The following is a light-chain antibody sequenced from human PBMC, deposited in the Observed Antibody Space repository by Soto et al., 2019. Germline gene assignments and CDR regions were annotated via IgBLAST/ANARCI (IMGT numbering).Light chain of an antibody. CDR3: QQRGDWPS. J-gene: IGKJ4*01. CDR1: QSFSNF. CDR2: DAS. Sequence: EIVLTQSPATLSLSPGERATLSCRASQSFSNFLAWYQQKPGQAPRLLIYDASNRATGIPARFSGSGSGTDFTLTISSLEPEDFAVYYCQQRGDWPSFGGGTKVEIK. V-gene: IGKV3-11*01.